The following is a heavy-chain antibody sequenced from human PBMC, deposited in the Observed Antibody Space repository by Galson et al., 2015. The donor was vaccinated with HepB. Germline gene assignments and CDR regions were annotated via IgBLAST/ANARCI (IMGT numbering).Heavy chain of an antibody. CDR1: GFTFSSYS. J-gene: IGHJ4*02. Sequence: SLRLSCAASGFTFSSYSMHWVRQAPGKGLEYVSSISSNGGDSYHANSVKGRFTISRDNSKNTLYLQMGSLRPEDMAVYYCARESADGSGRHDYWGQGTLVAVSS. CDR3: ARESADGSGRHDY. CDR2: ISSNGGDS. D-gene: IGHD3-10*01. V-gene: IGHV3-64*01.